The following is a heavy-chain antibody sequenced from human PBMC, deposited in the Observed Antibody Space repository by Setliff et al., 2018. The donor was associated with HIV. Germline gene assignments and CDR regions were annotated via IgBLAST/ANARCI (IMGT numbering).Heavy chain of an antibody. CDR1: GGSISTSY. D-gene: IGHD2-15*01. V-gene: IGHV4-4*09. J-gene: IGHJ3*02. CDR3: AREHCSGGSCNGFDI. Sequence: SETLSLTCTVSGGSISTSYWNWLRQPPGKGLEWIAYIYISGTTNYNPSLKSRVTISLDTSRNQFSLKLGSVTAADTAMYYCAREHCSGGSCNGFDIWGQGTMVTVSS. CDR2: IYISGTT.